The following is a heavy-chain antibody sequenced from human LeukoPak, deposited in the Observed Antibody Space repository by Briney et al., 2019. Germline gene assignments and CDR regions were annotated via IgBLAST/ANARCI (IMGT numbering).Heavy chain of an antibody. J-gene: IGHJ5*02. CDR3: ARELRAYKLDYGDYVYWFDP. V-gene: IGHV4-38-2*02. CDR1: GYSISSGYY. D-gene: IGHD4-17*01. CDR2: IYTSGST. Sequence: SETLSLTCTVSGYSISSGYYWGWIRQPPGKGLEWIGRIYTSGSTNYNPSLKSRVTISVDTSKNQFSLKLSSVTAADTAVYYCARELRAYKLDYGDYVYWFDPWGQGTLVTVSS.